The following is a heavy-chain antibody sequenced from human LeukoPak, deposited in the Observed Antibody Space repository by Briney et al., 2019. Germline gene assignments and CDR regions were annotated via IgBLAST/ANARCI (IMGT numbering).Heavy chain of an antibody. CDR3: AKDLSQGIYNSGWYLIY. V-gene: IGHV3-23*01. D-gene: IGHD6-19*01. Sequence: PGGSLRLSCAASEFTFSSYGMSWVRQAPGKGLEWVSAISSSGGSTYYADSVKGRFTISRDNSKNTLYVQMNSLRAEDTAIYYCAKDLSQGIYNSGWYLIYWGQGTLVTVSS. CDR2: ISSSGGST. CDR1: EFTFSSYG. J-gene: IGHJ4*02.